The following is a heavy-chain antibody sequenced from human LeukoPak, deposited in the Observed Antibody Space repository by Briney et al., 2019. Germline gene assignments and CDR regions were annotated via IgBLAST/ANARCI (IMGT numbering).Heavy chain of an antibody. J-gene: IGHJ2*01. CDR1: GGSISSYY. CDR3: ARQSCSGGSCYPRPYWYFDL. CDR2: IYYSGST. Sequence: PSETLSLTCTVSGGSISSYYWSWIRQPPGKGLGWIGYIYYSGSTNYNPSPKSRVTISVDTSKNQFSLKLSSVTAADTAVYYCARQSCSGGSCYPRPYWYFDLWGRGTLVTVSS. D-gene: IGHD2-15*01. V-gene: IGHV4-59*08.